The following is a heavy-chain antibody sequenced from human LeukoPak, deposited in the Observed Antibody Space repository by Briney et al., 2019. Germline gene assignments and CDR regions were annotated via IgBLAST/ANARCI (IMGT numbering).Heavy chain of an antibody. CDR1: GGSISSYY. CDR3: ARDLATVRGRWFDP. Sequence: SETLSLTCTVSGGSISSYYWSWIRQPPGKGLEWLGYIYYSGSTNYNPSLKSRVTISVDTSKNQFSLRLSSVTAADTAVYYCARDLATVRGRWFDPWGQGTLVTVSS. J-gene: IGHJ5*02. V-gene: IGHV4-59*12. CDR2: IYYSGST. D-gene: IGHD4-11*01.